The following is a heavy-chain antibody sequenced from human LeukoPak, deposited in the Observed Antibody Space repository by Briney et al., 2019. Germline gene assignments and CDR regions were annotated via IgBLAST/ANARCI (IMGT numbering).Heavy chain of an antibody. J-gene: IGHJ4*02. V-gene: IGHV1-18*01. Sequence: GASVKVSCKASGYTFTSYGISWVRQAPGQGLEWMGWISAYNGNTNYAQKLQGRVTMTTDTSTSTAYMELRSLRSDDTAVYYCARNSYYYDSSGYYWALDYWGQGTLVTVSS. D-gene: IGHD3-22*01. CDR1: GYTFTSYG. CDR2: ISAYNGNT. CDR3: ARNSYYYDSSGYYWALDY.